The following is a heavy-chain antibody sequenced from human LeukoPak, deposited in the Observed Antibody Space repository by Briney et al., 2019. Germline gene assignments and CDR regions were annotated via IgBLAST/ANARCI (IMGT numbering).Heavy chain of an antibody. CDR1: GGSISSGGYY. Sequence: HSETLSLTCTVSGGSISSGGYYWSWIRQHPGKGLEWIGYIYYSGSTYYNPSLKSRVTMSVDTSKNQFSLKLSSVTAADTAVYYCARVRLVGELRFFDYWGQGTLVTVSS. D-gene: IGHD1-26*01. CDR3: ARVRLVGELRFFDY. J-gene: IGHJ4*02. CDR2: IYYSGST. V-gene: IGHV4-31*03.